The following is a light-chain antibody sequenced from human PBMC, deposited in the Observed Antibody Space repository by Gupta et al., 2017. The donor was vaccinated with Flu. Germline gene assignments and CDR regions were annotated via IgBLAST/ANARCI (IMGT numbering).Light chain of an antibody. CDR3: QSIDRSNISIEL. CDR2: KDN. Sequence: SFELTQPPSVSVSPGQTARITCSGDGLWRESTYWYQQKAGQAPVLVIYKDNERPPGIPERFSVSRSGTTVTLIISGVQTQDEAVYFCQSIDRSNISIELFGGGTKLTVL. J-gene: IGLJ2*01. CDR1: GLWRES. V-gene: IGLV3-25*02.